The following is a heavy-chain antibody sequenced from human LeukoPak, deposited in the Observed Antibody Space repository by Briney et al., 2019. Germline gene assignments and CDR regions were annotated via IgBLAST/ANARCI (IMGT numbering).Heavy chain of an antibody. V-gene: IGHV3-9*01. CDR2: ISWNSGSI. Sequence: PGGSLRLSCAASGFTFDDYAMHWVRQAPGKGLEWVSGISWNSGSIGYADSVKGRFTISRDNAKNTLYLQMDSLKTDDTGVYYCTTGLGSSWHYYYYAMDVWGQGTTVTVSS. J-gene: IGHJ6*02. CDR1: GFTFDDYA. CDR3: TTGLGSSWHYYYYAMDV. D-gene: IGHD6-13*01.